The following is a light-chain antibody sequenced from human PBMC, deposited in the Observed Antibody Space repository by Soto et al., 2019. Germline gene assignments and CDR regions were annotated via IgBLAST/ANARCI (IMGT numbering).Light chain of an antibody. V-gene: IGLV4-69*01. J-gene: IGLJ3*02. CDR3: QTWCTGIPNWV. Sequence: QSVLTQSPSASASLGASVKLTCTLSSGHSSYAIAWHQQQPEKGPRYLMKLNSDGSHSKGDGIPDRFSGSSSGAERYLTISSLHSEDEADYYCQTWCTGIPNWVFGGGTKLTVL. CDR1: SGHSSYA. CDR2: LNSDGSH.